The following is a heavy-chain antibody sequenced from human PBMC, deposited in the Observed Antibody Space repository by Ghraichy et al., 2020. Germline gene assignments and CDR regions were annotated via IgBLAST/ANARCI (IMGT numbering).Heavy chain of an antibody. V-gene: IGHV3-23*01. CDR1: GFTFSSYA. CDR2: ISSGGGTT. J-gene: IGHJ4*02. Sequence: GGSLRLSCAASGFTFSSYAMSWVRQAPGKGLEWVSGISSGGGTTYYADSVKGRLTISRDNSKNTLYLQMNSLRAEDTAIYYCANKVGRDYFDYWGQGTLVTVSS. D-gene: IGHD3-10*01. CDR3: ANKVGRDYFDY.